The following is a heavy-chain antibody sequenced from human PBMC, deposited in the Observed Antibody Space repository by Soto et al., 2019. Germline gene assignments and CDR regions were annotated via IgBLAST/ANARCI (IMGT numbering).Heavy chain of an antibody. Sequence: SETQCLNGTVSCVAISSGVYYWSWIRHHPGKGLEWIGYIYYSGSTYYNPSLKSRVTISVDTSKNQFSLKLSSVTAADTDVYYCARAWVSITHDYWGQGTMLPV. J-gene: IGHJ4*02. CDR2: IYYSGST. D-gene: IGHD3-10*01. CDR1: CVAISSGVYY. CDR3: ARAWVSITHDY. V-gene: IGHV4-31*03.